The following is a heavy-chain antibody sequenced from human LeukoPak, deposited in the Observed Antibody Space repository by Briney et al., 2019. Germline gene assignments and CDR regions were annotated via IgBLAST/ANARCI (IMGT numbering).Heavy chain of an antibody. D-gene: IGHD3-10*01. CDR2: ISAYNGNT. CDR1: GYTFTSYG. CDR3: ARGSGPLWFGELYAFDI. Sequence: ASVKVSCKASGYTFTSYGISWVRQAPGQGLEWMGWISAYNGNTNYAQRLQGRVTMTTDTSTSTAYMELRNLRSDDTAVYYCARGSGPLWFGELYAFDIWGQGTMVTVSP. J-gene: IGHJ3*02. V-gene: IGHV1-18*01.